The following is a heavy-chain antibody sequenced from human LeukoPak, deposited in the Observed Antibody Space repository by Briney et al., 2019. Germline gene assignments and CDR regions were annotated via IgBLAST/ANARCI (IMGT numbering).Heavy chain of an antibody. Sequence: GGSLRLSCAASGFSFSRYAMTWVRQAPGKGLQWVSAISSSGDRTYYEDSVRGRFTISRDNYKNTLYLQMNSLRAEDTAAYYCAKERSGGWPFDYWGQGTLVTVSS. CDR1: GFSFSRYA. J-gene: IGHJ4*02. D-gene: IGHD2-15*01. CDR2: ISSSGDRT. CDR3: AKERSGGWPFDY. V-gene: IGHV3-23*01.